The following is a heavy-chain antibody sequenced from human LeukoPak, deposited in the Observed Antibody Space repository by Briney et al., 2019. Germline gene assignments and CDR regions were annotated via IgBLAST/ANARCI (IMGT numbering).Heavy chain of an antibody. CDR2: ISYDGSNK. D-gene: IGHD6-13*01. Sequence: GGSLKLSCAASGFTFSSYAMHWVRQAPGKGLEWVAVISYDGSNKYYADSVKGRFTISRDNSKNTLYLQVNSLRAEDTAVYYCARDSRHSSSWDFDYWGQGTLVTVSS. CDR1: GFTFSSYA. V-gene: IGHV3-30*04. J-gene: IGHJ4*02. CDR3: ARDSRHSSSWDFDY.